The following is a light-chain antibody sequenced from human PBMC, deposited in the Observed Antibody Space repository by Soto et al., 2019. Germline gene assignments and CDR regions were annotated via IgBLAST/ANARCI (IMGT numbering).Light chain of an antibody. Sequence: QSALTQPASVSGSPGQSITISCSGTSSDFGGYNYVSWYQQHPGKAPKLLIYDVTNRPSGVSNRFSGSKFGNTASLTISGLQAEDDGDYYCSSYTTTTTVVAFGGGTKVTVL. J-gene: IGLJ2*01. CDR2: DVT. CDR3: SSYTTTTTVVA. CDR1: SSDFGGYNY. V-gene: IGLV2-14*03.